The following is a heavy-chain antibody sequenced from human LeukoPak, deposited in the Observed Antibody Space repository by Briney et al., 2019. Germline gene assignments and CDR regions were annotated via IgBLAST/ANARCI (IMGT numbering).Heavy chain of an antibody. Sequence: GGSLRLSCVASGFSFSDHYMTWIRQAPGKGLAWVPYISGTGSRTYYGDAGKGRFTISRDNAKRLVDLQMNSLRADDTAIYYCARSTVTAAGALDYWGQGILVTVSS. CDR3: ARSTVTAAGALDY. CDR1: GFSFSDHY. CDR2: ISGTGSRT. V-gene: IGHV3-11*01. J-gene: IGHJ4*02. D-gene: IGHD6-25*01.